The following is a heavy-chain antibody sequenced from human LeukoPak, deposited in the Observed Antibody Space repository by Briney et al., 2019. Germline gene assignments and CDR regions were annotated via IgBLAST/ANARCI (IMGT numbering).Heavy chain of an antibody. CDR2: ISYDGSFV. J-gene: IGHJ4*02. Sequence: GGSLRLSCEASGSTLKPYGMHWARQAPGKGLEWVAVISYDGSFVNYADSVKGRFSIYRDNSKNTLYLQMNSLRDEDTAVYYCAKDFTPWAGLPRGSLDSWGRGTLVTVSS. D-gene: IGHD1-14*01. V-gene: IGHV3-30*18. CDR3: AKDFTPWAGLPRGSLDS. CDR1: GSTLKPYG.